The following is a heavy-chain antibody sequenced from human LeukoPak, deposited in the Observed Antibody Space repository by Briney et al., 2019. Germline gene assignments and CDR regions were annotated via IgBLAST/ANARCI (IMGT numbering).Heavy chain of an antibody. V-gene: IGHV4-4*02. Sequence: SGTLSLTCAVSGGSISGTNWWSWVRQPPGKGLEWIGEIYHSGSTNYNPSLKSRVTISVDKSKNQFSLKLSSVTAADTAVFYCARGTYYHGSGMDYWGQGTLVTVSS. CDR2: IYHSGST. CDR3: ARGTYYHGSGMDY. J-gene: IGHJ4*02. D-gene: IGHD3-10*01. CDR1: GGSISGTNW.